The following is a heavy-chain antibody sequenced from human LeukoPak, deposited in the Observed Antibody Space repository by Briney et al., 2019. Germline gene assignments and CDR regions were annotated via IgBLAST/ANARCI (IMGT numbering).Heavy chain of an antibody. D-gene: IGHD3-10*01. CDR2: IYTGGAT. Sequence: GGSLRLSCAASGFTVSSNYMSWVRQAPGKGLEWVSVIYTGGATYYADSVKGRFTISRDNAKNTLYLQMSSLRAEDTAMYYCARERGLSDFDYWGQGTLVTVSS. CDR1: GFTVSSNY. CDR3: ARERGLSDFDY. J-gene: IGHJ4*02. V-gene: IGHV3-53*01.